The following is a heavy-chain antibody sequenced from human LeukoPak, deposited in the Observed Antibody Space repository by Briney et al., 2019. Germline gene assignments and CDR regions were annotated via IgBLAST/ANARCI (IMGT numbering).Heavy chain of an antibody. CDR1: GFTFSDLY. D-gene: IGHD3-22*01. CDR3: ARVGDYYDSREYSTDVFDI. CDR2: IRNSVKSYTT. V-gene: IGHV3-72*01. Sequence: GRSLRLSCALSGFTFSDLYMDWVRQAPRKGLEWVGRIRNSVKSYTTQYAPSVKDRITMSRDDSRNLVNLQMNRLKIEDTAVYFCARVGDYYDSREYSTDVFDIWGQGTMVTVSS. J-gene: IGHJ3*02.